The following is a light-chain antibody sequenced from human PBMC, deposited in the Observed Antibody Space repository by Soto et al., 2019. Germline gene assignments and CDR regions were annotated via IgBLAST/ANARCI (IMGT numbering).Light chain of an antibody. Sequence: EIVMTQSPATLSGSPLEMAALSCMASQSVSRNLAWYQQRPGQPPRLLIYDASTRATGIPARFGGSGSGTEFTLTISGLQSEDHAVYYCQQYGDWPPETFGQGTKVDIK. CDR3: QQYGDWPPET. CDR1: QSVSRN. J-gene: IGKJ2*01. V-gene: IGKV3-15*01. CDR2: DAS.